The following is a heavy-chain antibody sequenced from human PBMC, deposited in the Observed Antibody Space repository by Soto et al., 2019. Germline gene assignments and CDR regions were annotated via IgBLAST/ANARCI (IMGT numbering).Heavy chain of an antibody. Sequence: SETLSLTCTVSGGSISSYYWSWIRQPAGKGLEWIGRIYTSGSTSYNPSLKSRVAMSVDTPKNQFSLKLSSVTAADTAVYYCARVGSSGWYDFDYWGQGTLVTVSS. J-gene: IGHJ4*02. CDR2: IYTSGST. CDR1: GGSISSYY. D-gene: IGHD6-19*01. V-gene: IGHV4-4*07. CDR3: ARVGSSGWYDFDY.